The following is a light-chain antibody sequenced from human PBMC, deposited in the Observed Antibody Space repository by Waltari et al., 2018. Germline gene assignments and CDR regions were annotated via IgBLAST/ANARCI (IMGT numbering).Light chain of an antibody. CDR2: DSS. Sequence: EIVLIQSPAPLSLSPGEKATLACRASQSVSTYLAWYQQRPCQPPRLLIYDSSFRATGIPARFSGSGSETDFTLTISSLEPKDFAVYYCQQRYKWPLTFGGGSKVEI. J-gene: IGKJ4*01. CDR3: QQRYKWPLT. V-gene: IGKV3-11*01. CDR1: QSVSTY.